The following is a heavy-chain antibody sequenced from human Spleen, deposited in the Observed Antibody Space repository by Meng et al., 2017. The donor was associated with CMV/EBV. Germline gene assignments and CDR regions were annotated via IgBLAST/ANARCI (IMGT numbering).Heavy chain of an antibody. CDR2: ISAWNGNT. CDR3: ARVHIAAAGYYYNGMDV. J-gene: IGHJ6*02. D-gene: IGHD6-13*01. Sequence: ASVKVSCKASGYTFTNYGISWLRRAPGQGLEWMGWISAWNGNTDYLEKVRGRVTMTTDTSTSVAYLEMRDLRPDDTAVYYCARVHIAAAGYYYNGMDVWGQGTTVTVSS. V-gene: IGHV1-18*01. CDR1: GYTFTNYG.